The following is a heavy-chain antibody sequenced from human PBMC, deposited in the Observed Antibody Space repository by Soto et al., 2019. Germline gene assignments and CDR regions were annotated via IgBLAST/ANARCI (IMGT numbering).Heavy chain of an antibody. CDR2: IYYSGST. CDR3: ARTSGSIYDFWSGYLGYFDY. CDR1: EGTIGDLG. V-gene: IGHV4-59*11. Sequence: ASVTMRHRRSVAEGTIGDLGGSWISQTTGKGLEWIGYIYYSGSTNYNPSLKSRVTISVDTSKNQFSLKLSSVTAADTAVYYCARTSGSIYDFWSGYLGYFDYWGQGTLVTVSS. J-gene: IGHJ4*02. D-gene: IGHD3-3*01.